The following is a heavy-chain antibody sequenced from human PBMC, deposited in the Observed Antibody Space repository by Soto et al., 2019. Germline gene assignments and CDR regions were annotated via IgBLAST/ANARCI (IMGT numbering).Heavy chain of an antibody. CDR1: GESFIGYY. D-gene: IGHD5-12*01. V-gene: IGHV4-34*02. Sequence: QVHLQQWGAGLLKPSETLSLTCAVYGESFIGYYWTWIRQPPGKRLEWIGEINHRGSTNYNPSLKSRVSISIDTSKNQFSLKLTSVTAADTSVYYCARTDIVTTNWFDPWGQGTLVTVSS. CDR3: ARTDIVTTNWFDP. CDR2: INHRGST. J-gene: IGHJ5*02.